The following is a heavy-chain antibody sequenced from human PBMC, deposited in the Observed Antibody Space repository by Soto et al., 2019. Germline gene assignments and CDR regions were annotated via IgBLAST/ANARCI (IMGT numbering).Heavy chain of an antibody. CDR3: ARRKERSGPHYFDY. J-gene: IGHJ4*02. CDR1: GYTFTSYG. V-gene: IGHV1-8*02. CDR2: MNPYSGNT. D-gene: IGHD6-25*01. Sequence: GASVKVSCKASGYTFTSYGISWVRQAPGQGLEWMGWMNPYSGNTGYAQKFQGRVTVTRNTSISTVYMELSGLRPDDMAVYYCARRKERSGPHYFDYWGQGSQVTVSS.